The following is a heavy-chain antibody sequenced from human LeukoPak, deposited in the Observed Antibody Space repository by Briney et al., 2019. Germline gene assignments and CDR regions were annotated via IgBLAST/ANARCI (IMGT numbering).Heavy chain of an antibody. D-gene: IGHD3-10*01. V-gene: IGHV3-23*01. CDR1: GFTFTNYA. CDR3: ARDTVSGSHDFDY. J-gene: IGHJ4*02. Sequence: GGSLRLSCAMSGFTFTNYAMTWVRQAPGKGLEWVSTIGAGDGNTHYADSVKGRFTISRDNSKNTVYLQMNSLRGEDTAVYYCARDTVSGSHDFDYWGQGTLVTVFS. CDR2: IGAGDGNT.